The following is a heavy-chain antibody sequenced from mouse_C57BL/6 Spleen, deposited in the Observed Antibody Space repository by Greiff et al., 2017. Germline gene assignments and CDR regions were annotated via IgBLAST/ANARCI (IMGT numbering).Heavy chain of an antibody. Sequence: VQLQQPGAELVRPGSSVKLSCKASGYTFTSYWMHWVKQRPTQGLEWIGNIDPSDSETHYNQKFKDKATLTVDKSSSTAYMQLSSLTSEDSAVYYGALYGSSYDYFDYWGQGTTLTVSS. D-gene: IGHD1-1*01. J-gene: IGHJ2*01. CDR1: GYTFTSYW. CDR3: ALYGSSYDYFDY. V-gene: IGHV1-52*01. CDR2: IDPSDSET.